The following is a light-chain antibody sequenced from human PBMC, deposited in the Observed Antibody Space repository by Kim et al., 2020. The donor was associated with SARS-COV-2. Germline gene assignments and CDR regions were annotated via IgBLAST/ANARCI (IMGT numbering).Light chain of an antibody. V-gene: IGLV3-25*03. CDR1: ALTKQY. CDR2: KDT. Sequence: PGQTARITCSGDALTKQYAYWFQQKPGQDPVLVIYKDTERPSGIPERFSGATAGTTVTLTISGVQAEDEADYYCQSADSSDTFWVFGGGTQLTVL. CDR3: QSADSSDTFWV. J-gene: IGLJ3*02.